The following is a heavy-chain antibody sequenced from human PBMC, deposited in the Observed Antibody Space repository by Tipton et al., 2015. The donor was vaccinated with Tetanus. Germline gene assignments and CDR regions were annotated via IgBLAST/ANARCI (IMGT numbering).Heavy chain of an antibody. Sequence: SLRLSCAASGFSFSSYAMTWVRQASGRGLEWVSAISGSGEGKFYADSVKGRFTISRDNSKNTVFLQMNSPRADDTAVYFCAKDDVRSWYTGSFDSWGQGTQVTVSS. CDR1: GFSFSSYA. J-gene: IGHJ4*02. D-gene: IGHD6-13*01. CDR2: ISGSGEGK. V-gene: IGHV3-23*01. CDR3: AKDDVRSWYTGSFDS.